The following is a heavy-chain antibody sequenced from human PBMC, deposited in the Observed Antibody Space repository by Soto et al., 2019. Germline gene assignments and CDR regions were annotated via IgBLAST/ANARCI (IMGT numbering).Heavy chain of an antibody. CDR1: GGTLNTYT. D-gene: IGHD1-26*01. J-gene: IGHJ4*02. Sequence: QVQRVQSGAEVKKPGASVKVSCEAYGGTLNTYTINWVRQAPGRGLERVGQIVPRYDSVNYAENFQDRDTITVDKSTKTAYMELTRLRSEDTALYFCASWRSYSGSYCFDYCCQGTLVTVSS. CDR3: ASWRSYSGSYCFDY. V-gene: IGHV1-69*06. CDR2: IVPRYDSV.